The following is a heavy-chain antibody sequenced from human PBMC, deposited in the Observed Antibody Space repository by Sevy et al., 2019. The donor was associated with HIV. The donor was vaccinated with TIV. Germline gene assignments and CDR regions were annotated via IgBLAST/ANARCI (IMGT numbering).Heavy chain of an antibody. Sequence: GGSLRLSCAASGFIFSSNGMHWVRQAPGKGLEWVALIWYDGSNEYYADSVKGRFTISRDNSKNTLYLQMNSLRAEDTAVYYCARVLVSGNYFKLDYYYGMDVWGQGTTVTVSS. CDR1: GFIFSSNG. V-gene: IGHV3-33*01. J-gene: IGHJ6*02. D-gene: IGHD1-26*01. CDR3: ARVLVSGNYFKLDYYYGMDV. CDR2: IWYDGSNE.